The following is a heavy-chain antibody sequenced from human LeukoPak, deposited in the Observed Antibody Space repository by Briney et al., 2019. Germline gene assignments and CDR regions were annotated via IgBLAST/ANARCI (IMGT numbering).Heavy chain of an antibody. D-gene: IGHD5-18*01. CDR2: ISSSGSTI. J-gene: IGHJ6*02. CDR1: GFTFSDYY. Sequence: GGSLRLSCAASGFTFSDYYMSWIRQAPRKGLEWVSYISSSGSTIYYADSVKGRFTISRDNAKNSLYLQMNSLRAEDTAVYYCASSIQLWPPFYYGMDVWGQGTTVTVSS. CDR3: ASSIQLWPPFYYGMDV. V-gene: IGHV3-11*01.